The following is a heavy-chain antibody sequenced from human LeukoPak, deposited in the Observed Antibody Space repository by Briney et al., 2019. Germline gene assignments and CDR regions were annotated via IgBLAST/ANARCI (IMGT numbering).Heavy chain of an antibody. Sequence: GGSLRLSCAASGFTFSSYEMNWVRQAPGKGLEWVSYISSSGSTIYYADSVKGRFTISRDNSKNTLYLQMNSLRAEGTAVYYCADGVAFVVVPAAIVWGQGTLVTVSS. CDR2: ISSSGSTI. D-gene: IGHD2-2*02. CDR3: ADGVAFVVVPAAIV. V-gene: IGHV3-48*03. J-gene: IGHJ4*02. CDR1: GFTFSSYE.